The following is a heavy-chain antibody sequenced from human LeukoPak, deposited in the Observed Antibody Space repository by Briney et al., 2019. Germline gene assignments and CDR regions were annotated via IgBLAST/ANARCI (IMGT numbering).Heavy chain of an antibody. J-gene: IGHJ4*02. CDR3: ARETFHCTTTICYPYYLDF. CDR2: IYHSGNT. V-gene: IGHV4-31*03. D-gene: IGHD2-2*01. CDR1: GGSINTGDYY. Sequence: SQTLSLTCSVSGGSINTGDYYWSWIRQHSGKGLEWVGYIYHSGNTYYNPSLRSRLTISVDTSKNQFSLKLSSVTAADTAVYYCARETFHCTTTICYPYYLDFWGQGILVTVSS.